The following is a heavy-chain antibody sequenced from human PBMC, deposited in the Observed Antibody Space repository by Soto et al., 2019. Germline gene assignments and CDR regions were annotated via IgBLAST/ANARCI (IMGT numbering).Heavy chain of an antibody. CDR1: GGSISSYY. Sequence: SETLSLTCTISGGSISSYYWSWIRQPPGKGLEWIGYIYYSGSTNYNPSLKSRVTISVDTSKNQFSLKLSPVTAADTAVYYCARHSPNRRPLYDFWSGYYTLDYWGQGALVTVSS. CDR2: IYYSGST. J-gene: IGHJ4*02. D-gene: IGHD3-3*01. CDR3: ARHSPNRRPLYDFWSGYYTLDY. V-gene: IGHV4-59*08.